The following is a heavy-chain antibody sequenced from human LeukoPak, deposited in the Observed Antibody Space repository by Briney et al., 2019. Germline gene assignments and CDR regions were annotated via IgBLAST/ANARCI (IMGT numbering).Heavy chain of an antibody. J-gene: IGHJ6*02. D-gene: IGHD6-19*01. V-gene: IGHV1-2*02. CDR2: INPKSGGT. CDR1: GYTFTDYY. CDR3: ARSAYAVAGTYFYYGMDV. Sequence: GASVKVSCQASGYTFTDYYMLWVRQAPGQGLEWMAWINPKSGGTNYAQRLQGRVTMTSDTSTSTAYMELSRLRSDDTAVYDCARSAYAVAGTYFYYGMDVWGQGTTVTVSS.